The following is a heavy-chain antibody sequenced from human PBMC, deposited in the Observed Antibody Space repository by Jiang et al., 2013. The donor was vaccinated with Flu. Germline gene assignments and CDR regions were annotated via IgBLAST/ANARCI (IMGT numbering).Heavy chain of an antibody. V-gene: IGHV3-33*01. J-gene: IGHJ2*01. Sequence: LEWVAVIWYDGSNKYYADSVKGRFTISRDNSKNTLYLQMNSLRAEDTAVYYCARVQGSGWYLGYWYFDLWGRGTLVTVSS. CDR3: ARVQGSGWYLGYWYFDL. CDR2: IWYDGSNK. D-gene: IGHD6-19*01.